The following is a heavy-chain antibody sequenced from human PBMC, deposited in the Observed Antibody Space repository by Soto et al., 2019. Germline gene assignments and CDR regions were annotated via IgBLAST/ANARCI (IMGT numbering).Heavy chain of an antibody. CDR2: IFSNDEK. J-gene: IGHJ6*02. V-gene: IGHV2-26*01. CDR3: ARIRELELPRTFCYYYYGMDV. CDR1: GFSLSNARMG. Sequence: GSGPTLVNPTETLTLTCTVSGFSLSNARMGVSWIRQPPGKALEWLAHIFSNDEKSYSTSLKSRLTISKDTSKSQVVLTMTNMDPVDTATYYCARIRELELPRTFCYYYYGMDVSGQGTTVTVS. D-gene: IGHD1-26*01.